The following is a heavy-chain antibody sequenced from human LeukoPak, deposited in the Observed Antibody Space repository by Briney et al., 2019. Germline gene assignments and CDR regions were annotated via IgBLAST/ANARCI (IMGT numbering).Heavy chain of an antibody. V-gene: IGHV4-4*07. CDR2: IYTSGRT. CDR3: ARGGGYGDYGYVDY. CDR1: GGSISSYY. D-gene: IGHD4-17*01. Sequence: PSETLSLTCTVSGGSISSYYWSWIRQPAGKGLEWIGRIYTSGRTNYNPSLKSRVTMSVDASKNQFSLKLSSVTAADTAVYYCARGGGYGDYGYVDYWGQGTLVTVSS. J-gene: IGHJ4*02.